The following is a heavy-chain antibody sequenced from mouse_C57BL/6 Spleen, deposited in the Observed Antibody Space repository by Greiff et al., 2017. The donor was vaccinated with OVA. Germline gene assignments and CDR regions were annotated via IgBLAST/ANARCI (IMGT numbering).Heavy chain of an antibody. D-gene: IGHD2-1*01. CDR3: AREDGNYFDY. V-gene: IGHV1-66*01. CDR2: IYPGSGNT. Sequence: QVQLQQSGPELVKPGASVKISCKASGYSFTSYYIHWVKQRPGQGLEWIGWIYPGSGNTKYNEKFKGKATLTADTSSSTAYMQLSSLTSEDSAVYYCAREDGNYFDYWGKGTTLTVSS. J-gene: IGHJ2*01. CDR1: GYSFTSYY.